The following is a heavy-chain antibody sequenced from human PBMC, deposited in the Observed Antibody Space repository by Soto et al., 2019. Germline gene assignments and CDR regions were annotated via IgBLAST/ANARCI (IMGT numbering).Heavy chain of an antibody. J-gene: IGHJ6*02. CDR3: ARRGGVVVPAATYYYYGMDV. CDR2: IIPIFGTA. D-gene: IGHD2-2*01. V-gene: IGHV1-69*13. Sequence: ASVKVSCKASGGTFSSYAISWVRQAPGQGLEWMGGIIPIFGTANYAQKFQGRVTITADESTSTAYMELSSLRSEDTAVYYCARRGGVVVPAATYYYYGMDVWGQGTTVTV. CDR1: GGTFSSYA.